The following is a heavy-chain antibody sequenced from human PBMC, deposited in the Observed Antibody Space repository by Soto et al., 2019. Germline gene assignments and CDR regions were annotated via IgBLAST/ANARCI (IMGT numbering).Heavy chain of an antibody. CDR3: ARGGGVGVAGSAAFDM. Sequence: QLHLVQSGAVVKKPGASVTVSCSASGYPVTAYDMHWVRQAPGRGLEWMGGINPATGAAKYTQTFQGRVTMTGDASTSTVFMELSGLTSEDTAVFYCARGGGVGVAGSAAFDMWGQGTLVTVSS. D-gene: IGHD3-3*01. J-gene: IGHJ3*02. V-gene: IGHV1-2*02. CDR1: GYPVTAYD. CDR2: INPATGAA.